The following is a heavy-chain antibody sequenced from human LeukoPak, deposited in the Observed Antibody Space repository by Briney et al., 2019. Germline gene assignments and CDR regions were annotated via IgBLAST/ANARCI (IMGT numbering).Heavy chain of an antibody. Sequence: GGSLRLSCADSGFTFTNAWMSWVRQAPGKGLEWIGRIKSKTDGETTNYAEPVRGRFTISRDDSKSAVCLQMNSLKIEDTAVYYCTTDLGTYYHGSQRLIPIDYWGQGTLVTVSS. CDR3: TTDLGTYYHGSQRLIPIDY. CDR1: GFTFTNAW. V-gene: IGHV3-15*01. D-gene: IGHD3-10*01. CDR2: IKSKTDGETT. J-gene: IGHJ4*02.